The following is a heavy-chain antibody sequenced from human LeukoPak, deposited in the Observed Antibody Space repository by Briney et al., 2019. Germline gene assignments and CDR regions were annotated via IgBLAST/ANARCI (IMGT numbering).Heavy chain of an antibody. CDR2: IYHIGST. J-gene: IGHJ4*02. CDR3: ARLGYCSSTSCLPFDY. Sequence: SETLSLTCAVSGYSISSGYYWGWIRQPPGKGLEWIGSIYHIGSTYYNPSLTSRVTTSVDTSKNQFSLKLSSVTAADTAVYYCARLGYCSSTSCLPFDYWGQGTLVIVSS. D-gene: IGHD2-2*01. V-gene: IGHV4-38-2*01. CDR1: GYSISSGYY.